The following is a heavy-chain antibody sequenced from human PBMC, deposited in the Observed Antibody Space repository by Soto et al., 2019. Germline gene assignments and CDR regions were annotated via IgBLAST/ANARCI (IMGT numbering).Heavy chain of an antibody. D-gene: IGHD3-10*01. CDR1: GFTFSSYG. Sequence: QVQLVESGGGVAQPGRSLRLSCAASGFTFSSYGMHWVRQAPGKGLEWVAVISYDGSNKYYADSVKGRFTISRDNSKNTLYLQMNSLRAEDTAVYYCAKDMVRGVIISSNAYYYGMDVWGQGTTVTVSS. J-gene: IGHJ6*02. CDR2: ISYDGSNK. CDR3: AKDMVRGVIISSNAYYYGMDV. V-gene: IGHV3-30*18.